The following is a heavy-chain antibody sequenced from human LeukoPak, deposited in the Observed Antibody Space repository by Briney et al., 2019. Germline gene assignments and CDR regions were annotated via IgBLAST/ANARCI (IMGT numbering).Heavy chain of an antibody. CDR3: ARPRWDDYGDLYFDY. D-gene: IGHD4-17*01. V-gene: IGHV4-59*08. CDR2: IYYSGST. CDR1: GGSISSYY. J-gene: IGHJ4*02. Sequence: SETLSLTCTVSGGSISSYYWSWIRQPPGKGLEWIGYIYYSGSTNYNPSLKSRVTISVDTSKNQFSLKLSSVTAVDTAVYYCARPRWDDYGDLYFDYWGQGTLVTVSS.